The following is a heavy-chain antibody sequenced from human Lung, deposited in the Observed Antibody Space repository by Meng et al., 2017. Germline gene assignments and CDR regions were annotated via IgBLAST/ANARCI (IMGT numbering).Heavy chain of an antibody. Sequence: QVQRQQWGGGLLKPSEPLSLTCVVSGGSFSDYYWSWIRQPPGKGLEWIGEINHSGSTNYNPSPESRATISVDTSQNNLSLKLSSVTAADSAVYYCARGPTTMAHDFDYWGQGTLVTVSS. D-gene: IGHD4-11*01. CDR2: INHSGST. V-gene: IGHV4-34*01. J-gene: IGHJ4*02. CDR3: ARGPTTMAHDFDY. CDR1: GGSFSDYY.